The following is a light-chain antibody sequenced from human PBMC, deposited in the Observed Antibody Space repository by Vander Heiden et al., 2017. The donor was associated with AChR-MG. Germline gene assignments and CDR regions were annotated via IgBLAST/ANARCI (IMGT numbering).Light chain of an antibody. CDR3: QQYYSSPRT. V-gene: IGKV4-1*01. Sequence: DIVMTQSLDSLAVYLLERATINCKASLRVLYGSNIKSFLAWYQQKPGQAPKLLIYWASTRETGVPERFRGSGSGTDFTLTISSLQAEDLAVYYCQQYYSSPRTFGGGTKVEIK. CDR1: LRVLYGSNIKSF. J-gene: IGKJ4*02. CDR2: WAS.